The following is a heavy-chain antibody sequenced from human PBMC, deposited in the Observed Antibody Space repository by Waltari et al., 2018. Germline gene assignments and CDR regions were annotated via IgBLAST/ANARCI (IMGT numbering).Heavy chain of an antibody. CDR3: ARQSSGYPLDY. J-gene: IGHJ4*02. CDR1: GYSISSGYY. D-gene: IGHD3-22*01. V-gene: IGHV4-38-2*01. Sequence: QVQLQESGPGLVKPSETLSLTCAVSGYSISSGYYWGWIRHPPGKGLEWIGSIYHSGSTYYNPSLKSRVTISVDTSKNQFSLKLSSLTAADTAVYYCARQSSGYPLDYWGQGTLVTVSS. CDR2: IYHSGST.